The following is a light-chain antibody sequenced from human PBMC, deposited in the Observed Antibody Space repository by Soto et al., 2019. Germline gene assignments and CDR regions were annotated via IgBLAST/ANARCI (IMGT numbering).Light chain of an antibody. CDR1: RSQIGAGYD. J-gene: IGLJ3*02. CDR3: QSYDSSLSALV. V-gene: IGLV1-40*01. Sequence: QPVLTHPPSVSGAPGQGVTISCAGTRSQIGAGYDVHWYQQVPGTAPKLLIYTNSNRPSGVPDRFSGSKSGTSASLAITGLQAADEADYYCQSYDSSLSALVFGGGTKLTVL. CDR2: TNS.